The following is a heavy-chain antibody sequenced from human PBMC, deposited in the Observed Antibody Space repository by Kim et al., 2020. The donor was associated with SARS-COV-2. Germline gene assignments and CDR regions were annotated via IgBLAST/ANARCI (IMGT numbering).Heavy chain of an antibody. J-gene: IGHJ3*02. D-gene: IGHD3-22*01. CDR3: AKDVSLVVTKLPYDAFDI. V-gene: IGHV3-23*01. CDR2: ISGSSGST. CDR1: GFTFSSYA. Sequence: GGSLRLSCAASGFTFSSYAMSWVRQAPGKGLEWVSAISGSSGSTYYADSVKGRFTISRDNSKNTLYLQMNSLRAEDTAVYYCAKDVSLVVTKLPYDAFDIWGQGTMVTVSS.